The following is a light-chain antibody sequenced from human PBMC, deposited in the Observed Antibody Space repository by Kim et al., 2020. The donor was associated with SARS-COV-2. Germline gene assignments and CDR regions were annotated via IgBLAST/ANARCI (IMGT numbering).Light chain of an antibody. Sequence: NFMLTQPLSVSESPGETVTISCTRSSGSIDDNYVQWYQQRPGGVPTAVIYEDDQRPSGVSDRFSGSIDNSSNSASLTISGLKTEDEADYYCQSYNRSNVVFGGGTQLTVL. J-gene: IGLJ2*01. CDR1: SGSIDDNY. CDR3: QSYNRSNVV. CDR2: EDD. V-gene: IGLV6-57*04.